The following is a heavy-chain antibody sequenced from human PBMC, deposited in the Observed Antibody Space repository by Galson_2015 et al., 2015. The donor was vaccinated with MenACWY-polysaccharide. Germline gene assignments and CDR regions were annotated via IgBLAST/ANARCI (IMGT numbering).Heavy chain of an antibody. V-gene: IGHV3-23*01. CDR1: GVSFGSTA. J-gene: IGHJ4*02. CDR2: ISSRGGRT. CDR3: AKVDGPGDFYGLDH. Sequence: SLRLGCAGAGVSFGSTAMAWGGQAPGAGLVRVSLISSRGGRTYHAVIYAGLFGISRDHFKNALFLQMNSLRAGDTAIYYCAKVDGPGDFYGLDHWGQGTPVLVSS. D-gene: IGHD3-10*01.